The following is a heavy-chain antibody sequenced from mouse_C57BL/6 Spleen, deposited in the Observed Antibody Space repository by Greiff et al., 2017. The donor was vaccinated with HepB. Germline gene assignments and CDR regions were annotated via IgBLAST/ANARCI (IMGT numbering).Heavy chain of an antibody. CDR3: ARDGNYVHYYAMDY. V-gene: IGHV1-59*01. D-gene: IGHD2-1*01. J-gene: IGHJ4*01. CDR2: IDPSDSYT. Sequence: QVQLKQPGAELVRPGTSVKLSCKASGYTFTSYWMHWVKQRPGQGLEWIGVIDPSDSYTNYNQKFKGKATLTVDTSSSTAYMQLSSLTSEDSAVYYCARDGNYVHYYAMDYWGQGTSVTVSS. CDR1: GYTFTSYW.